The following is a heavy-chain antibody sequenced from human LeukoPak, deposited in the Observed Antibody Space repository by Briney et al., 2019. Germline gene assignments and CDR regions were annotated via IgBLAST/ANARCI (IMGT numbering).Heavy chain of an antibody. CDR1: GGSISSSSYY. CDR3: ARHNADYTFAY. V-gene: IGHV4-39*01. D-gene: IGHD4-11*01. CDR2: IYYSGST. J-gene: IGHJ4*02. Sequence: SETLSLTCTVSGGSISSSSYYWGWIRQPPGKGLEWIGSIYYSGSTYYNPSLKIRVTISIYTSKNQFSLKLSSVTAAHTAVYFCARHNADYTFAYWGQGTLVTVSS.